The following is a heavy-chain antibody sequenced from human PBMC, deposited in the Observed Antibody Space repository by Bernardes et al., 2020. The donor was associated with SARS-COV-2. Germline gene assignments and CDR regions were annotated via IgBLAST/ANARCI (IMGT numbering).Heavy chain of an antibody. D-gene: IGHD3-16*01. CDR2: SIGKGDSYTT. CDR1: GFTSSDHY. V-gene: IGHV3-72*01. CDR3: ARDQWRPDYYYGLDV. J-gene: IGHJ3*01. Sequence: GGSLRPSCAASGFTSSDHYVARARQSPGKGLEWVGRSIGKGDSYTTEYAASVKGRFTISRDDSKNSVYRQMNSLKIEDTAVYYCARDQWRPDYYYGLDVWGQGTMVTVSS.